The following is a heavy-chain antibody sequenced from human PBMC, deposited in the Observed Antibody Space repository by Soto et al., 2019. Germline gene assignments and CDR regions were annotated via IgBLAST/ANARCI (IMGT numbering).Heavy chain of an antibody. J-gene: IGHJ5*02. CDR3: AKGNVLRFLRSWVWFDP. CDR1: GFTFSSYA. CDR2: ISGSGGST. V-gene: IGHV3-23*01. Sequence: GGSLRLSCAASGFTFSSYAMSWVRQAPGKGLEWVSAISGSGGSTYYADSVKGRFTISRDNSKNTLYLQMNSLRAEDTAVYYCAKGNVLRFLRSWVWFDPWGQGTLVTVSS. D-gene: IGHD3-3*01.